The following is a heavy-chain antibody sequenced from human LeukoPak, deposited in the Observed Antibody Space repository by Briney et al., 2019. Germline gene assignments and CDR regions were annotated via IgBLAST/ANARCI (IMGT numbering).Heavy chain of an antibody. J-gene: IGHJ5*02. CDR3: ARLAEHIAPFDP. Sequence: ASVKVSCKASGYTFTGYYMHWVRQAPGQRLEWMGWINPNSGGTNYAQKLQGRVTMTTDTSTSTAYMELRSLRSDDTAVYYCARLAEHIAPFDPWGQGTLVTVSS. D-gene: IGHD6-13*01. V-gene: IGHV1-2*02. CDR2: INPNSGGT. CDR1: GYTFTGYY.